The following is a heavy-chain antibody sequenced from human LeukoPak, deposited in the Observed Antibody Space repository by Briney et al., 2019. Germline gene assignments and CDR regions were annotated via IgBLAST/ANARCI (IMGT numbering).Heavy chain of an antibody. V-gene: IGHV1-18*01. CDR2: ISPYTGKK. J-gene: IGHJ4*02. Sequence: ASVEVSCKPSGYTFNSHGIHWVRQAPGQGLEWMGWISPYTGKKNYAQNVQDRVTMTRDTSTSTVYMELSSLRSEDTAVYYCARDLDSSGWAALDYWGQGTLVTVSS. D-gene: IGHD6-19*01. CDR1: GYTFNSHG. CDR3: ARDLDSSGWAALDY.